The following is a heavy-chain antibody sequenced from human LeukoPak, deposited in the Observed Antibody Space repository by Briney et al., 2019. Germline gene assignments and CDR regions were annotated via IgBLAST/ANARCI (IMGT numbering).Heavy chain of an antibody. CDR1: GYSISSAYY. V-gene: IGHV4-38-2*02. CDR3: ARLYGSGSSRQVFDY. D-gene: IGHD3-10*01. Sequence: SETLSLTCSVSGYSISSAYYWGWIRQPPGKGLEWIGTMYHSGSTNYNPSLKSRVTISVDTSKNQFSLKLSSVTAADTAVYYCARLYGSGSSRQVFDYWGQGTLVTVSS. CDR2: MYHSGST. J-gene: IGHJ4*02.